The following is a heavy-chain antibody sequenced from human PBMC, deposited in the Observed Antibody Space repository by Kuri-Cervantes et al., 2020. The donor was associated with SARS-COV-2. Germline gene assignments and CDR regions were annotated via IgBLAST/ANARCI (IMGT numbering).Heavy chain of an antibody. CDR2: IYHSGST. CDR3: ATLGNYDFWSGYVVDY. CDR1: GGSISSSNW. D-gene: IGHD3-3*01. Sequence: SETLSLTCAVSGGSISSSNWWSWVRQPPGKGLEWIGEIYHSGSTNYNPSLKSRVTISVDKSKNQFSLKLSSVTAADTAVYYCATLGNYDFWSGYVVDYWGQGTLVTVSS. J-gene: IGHJ4*02. V-gene: IGHV4-4*02.